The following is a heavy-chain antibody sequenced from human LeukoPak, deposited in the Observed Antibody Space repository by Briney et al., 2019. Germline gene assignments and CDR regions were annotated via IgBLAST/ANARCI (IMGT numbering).Heavy chain of an antibody. CDR2: MNPNSGGT. D-gene: IGHD5-18*01. CDR3: AREAAMVPGNWFDP. CDR1: GYTFTGYY. V-gene: IGHV1-2*02. Sequence: GASVKVSCKASGYTFTGYYMHWVRQAPGQGLEWMGWMNPNSGGTNYAQKFQGSVTMTRDTSISTAYMELSRLRSDDTAVYYCAREAAMVPGNWFDPWGQGTQVTVSS. J-gene: IGHJ5*02.